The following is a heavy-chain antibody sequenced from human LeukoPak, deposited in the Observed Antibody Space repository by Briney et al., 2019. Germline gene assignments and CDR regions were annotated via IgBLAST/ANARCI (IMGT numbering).Heavy chain of an antibody. D-gene: IGHD2-2*01. CDR1: GFTFSSYS. J-gene: IGHJ4*02. V-gene: IGHV3-48*01. CDR3: ARDPGGWYCSSTSCYYY. Sequence: GGSLRLSCAASGFTFSSYSMNWVRQAPGKGLAWVSYISSSSSTIYYADSVKGRFTISRDNAKNSLYLQMNGLRAEDTAVYYCARDPGGWYCSSTSCYYYWGQGTLVTVSS. CDR2: ISSSSSTI.